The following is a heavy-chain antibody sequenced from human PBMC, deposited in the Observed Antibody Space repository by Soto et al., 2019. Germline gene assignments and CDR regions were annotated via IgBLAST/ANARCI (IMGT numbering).Heavy chain of an antibody. Sequence: PSETLSLTCAVSGGSISSGGYSWSWIRQPPGKGLEWIGYIYHSGSTYYNPSLKSRVTISVDRSKNQFSLKLSSVTAADTAVYYCARGPAWRYDSSGLYYFDYWGQGTLVTVSS. CDR1: GGSISSGGYS. V-gene: IGHV4-30-2*01. CDR3: ARGPAWRYDSSGLYYFDY. D-gene: IGHD3-22*01. J-gene: IGHJ4*02. CDR2: IYHSGST.